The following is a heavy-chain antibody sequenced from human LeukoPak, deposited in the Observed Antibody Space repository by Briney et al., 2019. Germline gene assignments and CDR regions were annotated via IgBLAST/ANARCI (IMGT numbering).Heavy chain of an antibody. D-gene: IGHD6-6*01. V-gene: IGHV3-23*01. CDR1: ELRVGEVG. J-gene: IGHJ4*02. CDR3: AKDAGPQQLVFFDS. CDR2: ISADGSNI. Sequence: GDSLIVSCSVKELRVGEVGIARLRPDHGQGLEWVSTISADGSNIHQADSVKGRFTISRDNSGGTLYLQMNSLRAEDTAIYYCAKDAGPQQLVFFDSWGQGTLVAVSS.